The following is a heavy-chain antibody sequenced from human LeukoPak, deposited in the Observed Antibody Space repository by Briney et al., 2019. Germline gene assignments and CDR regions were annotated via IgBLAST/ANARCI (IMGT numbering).Heavy chain of an antibody. CDR3: ARPGTSWSFDY. CDR2: MNEDGSEL. D-gene: IGHD6-13*01. Sequence: PGGSLRLSCAASGLNFRTNWMSWVRQAPGKGLECVANMNEDGSELHYVQSVKGRFTISRDNAQNSLDLQMNSLRAEDTAVYYCARPGTSWSFDYWGQGSLVTVSS. J-gene: IGHJ4*02. CDR1: GLNFRTNW. V-gene: IGHV3-7*05.